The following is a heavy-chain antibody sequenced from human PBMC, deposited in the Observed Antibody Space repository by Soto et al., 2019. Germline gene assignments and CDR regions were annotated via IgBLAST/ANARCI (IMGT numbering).Heavy chain of an antibody. Sequence: EVQLVESGGGLVKPGGSLRVSCAAPGFTFSNYTMNWVRQAPGKGLEWVSAISSSSIYIYYADSVKGRFTISRDNARQSLYLQLNSLGAEDTAVYYCARANYDFWSGYSNYYGMDVWGQGTTVTVSS. J-gene: IGHJ6*02. CDR1: GFTFSNYT. V-gene: IGHV3-21*01. CDR2: ISSSSIYI. CDR3: ARANYDFWSGYSNYYGMDV. D-gene: IGHD3-3*01.